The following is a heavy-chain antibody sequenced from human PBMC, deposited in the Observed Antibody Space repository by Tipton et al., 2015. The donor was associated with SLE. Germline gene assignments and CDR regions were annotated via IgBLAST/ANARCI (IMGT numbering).Heavy chain of an antibody. D-gene: IGHD3-3*01. CDR2: ISYDGSNK. CDR3: ARSRAVLRSPFDY. J-gene: IGHJ4*02. Sequence: QLVQSGAEVKKPGASVKVSCKASGYTFSSYAMHWVRQAPGKGLEWVAVISYDGSNKYYADSVKGRFTISRDNSKNTLYLQMNSLRAEDTAVYYCARSRAVLRSPFDYWGQGTLVTVSS. CDR1: GYTFSSYA. V-gene: IGHV3-30-3*01.